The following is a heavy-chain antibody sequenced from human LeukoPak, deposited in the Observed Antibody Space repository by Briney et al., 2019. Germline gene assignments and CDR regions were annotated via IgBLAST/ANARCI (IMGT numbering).Heavy chain of an antibody. Sequence: ASVKVSCKASGYTFTSYGISWVRQAPGQGLEWMGWISAYNGNTNYAQKLQGRLTMTTDTSTSTAYMELRSLRSDDTAVYYCARASSALVVVAATRGNWFDPWGQGTLVTVSS. D-gene: IGHD2-15*01. CDR3: ARASSALVVVAATRGNWFDP. V-gene: IGHV1-18*04. CDR1: GYTFTSYG. CDR2: ISAYNGNT. J-gene: IGHJ5*02.